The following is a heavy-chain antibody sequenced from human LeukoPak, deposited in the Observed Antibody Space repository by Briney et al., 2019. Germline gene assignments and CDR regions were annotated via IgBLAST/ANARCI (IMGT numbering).Heavy chain of an antibody. CDR3: ARDWELVVAATQSFDY. CDR2: IYYSGST. Sequence: SETLSLTCTVSGGSISSSSYYWGWIRQPPGKGLEWIGSIYYSGSTYYNPSLKSRVTISVDTSKNQFSLKLSSVTAADTAVYYCARDWELVVAATQSFDYWGQGTLVTVSS. J-gene: IGHJ4*02. V-gene: IGHV4-39*07. D-gene: IGHD2-15*01. CDR1: GGSISSSSYY.